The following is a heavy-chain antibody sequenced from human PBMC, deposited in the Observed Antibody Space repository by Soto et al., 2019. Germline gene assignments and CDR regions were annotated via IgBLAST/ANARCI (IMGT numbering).Heavy chain of an antibody. J-gene: IGHJ6*02. D-gene: IGHD1-26*01. CDR3: ARRGSYYGKPRYYYYGMDV. CDR2: IIPIIGTA. CDR1: GGTFSSYA. Sequence: GASVKVSCKASGGTFSSYAISWVRQAPGQGLEWMGGIIPIIGTANYAQKFQGRVTITADESPSTAYMELSSLRSEDTAVYYWARRGSYYGKPRYYYYGMDVWGQGTTVTVSS. V-gene: IGHV1-69*13.